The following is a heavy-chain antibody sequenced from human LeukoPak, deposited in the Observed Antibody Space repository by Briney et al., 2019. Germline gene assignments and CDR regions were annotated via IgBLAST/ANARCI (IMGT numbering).Heavy chain of an antibody. CDR1: GYTFSNYG. Sequence: GASVKVSCKASGYTFSNYGLSWVRQAPGHGLEWMGWISAYTGNTNYAQKLQGRVTLTTDTSTTTAYMDLRSLRSDDTAVYYCARDEFDFGAYYFDYWGQGTLVTVSS. J-gene: IGHJ4*02. V-gene: IGHV1-18*01. CDR3: ARDEFDFGAYYFDY. CDR2: ISAYTGNT. D-gene: IGHD4-17*01.